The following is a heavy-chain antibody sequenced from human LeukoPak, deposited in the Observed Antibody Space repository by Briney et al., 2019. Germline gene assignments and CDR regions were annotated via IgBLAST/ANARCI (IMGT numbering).Heavy chain of an antibody. J-gene: IGHJ5*02. V-gene: IGHV4-59*12. CDR3: ARVGSSWYWSWFDP. D-gene: IGHD6-13*01. CDR2: IYYSGST. CDR1: GGSISSYY. Sequence: PSETLSLTCTVSGGSISSYYWSWIRQPPGKGLEWIGYIYYSGSTNYNPSLKSRVTISVDTSKNQFSLKLSSVTAADTAVYYCARVGSSWYWSWFDPWGQGTLVTVSS.